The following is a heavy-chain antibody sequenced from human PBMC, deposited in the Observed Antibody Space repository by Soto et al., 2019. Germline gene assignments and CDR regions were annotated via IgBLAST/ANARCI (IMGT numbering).Heavy chain of an antibody. CDR3: AREKYGGMLDD. V-gene: IGHV4-31*03. CDR1: GCSILNGGHY. D-gene: IGHD2-15*01. J-gene: IGHJ4*02. CDR2: IFFSGNT. Sequence: LSLNCTVSGCSILNGGHYWTWIRQHPGKGLEWIGKIFFSGNTHYNPALKSRLTFSVDTAKNQFSLRLTSVTAADTATYYCAREKYGGMLDDWGQGTLVTVFS.